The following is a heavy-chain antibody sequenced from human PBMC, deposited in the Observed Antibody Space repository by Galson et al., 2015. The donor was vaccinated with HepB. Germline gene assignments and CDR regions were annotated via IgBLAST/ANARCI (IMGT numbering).Heavy chain of an antibody. J-gene: IGHJ4*02. V-gene: IGHV5-51*01. CDR1: GYSFTSYW. Sequence: QSGAEVKKPGESLKISCKGSGYSFTSYWIGWVRQMPGKGLEWMGIIYPGDSDTRYSPSFQGQVTISADKSISTAYLQWSSLKASDTAMYYCARPFKYYDILTGYYIPYFDYWGQGTLVTVSS. CDR3: ARPFKYYDILTGYYIPYFDY. D-gene: IGHD3-9*01. CDR2: IYPGDSDT.